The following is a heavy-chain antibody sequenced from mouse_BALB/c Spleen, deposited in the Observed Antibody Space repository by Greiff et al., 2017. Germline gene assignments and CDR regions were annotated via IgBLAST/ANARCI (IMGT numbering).Heavy chain of an antibody. CDR3: ARDGVHYYFDY. V-gene: IGHV7-3*02. Sequence: DVKLVESGGGLVQPGGSLRLSCATSGFTFTDYYMSWVRQPPGKALEWLGFIRNKANGYTTEYSASVKGRFTISRDNSQSILYLQMNTLRAEDSATYYCARDGVHYYFDYWGQGTTLTVSS. J-gene: IGHJ2*01. CDR1: GFTFTDYY. D-gene: IGHD1-2*01. CDR2: IRNKANGYTT.